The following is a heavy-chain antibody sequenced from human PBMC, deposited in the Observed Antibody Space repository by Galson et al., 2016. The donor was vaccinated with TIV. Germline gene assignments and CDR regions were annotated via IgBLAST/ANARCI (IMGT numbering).Heavy chain of an antibody. V-gene: IGHV1-8*02. CDR2: MNPNSGNT. D-gene: IGHD4-17*01. J-gene: IGHJ4*02. CDR3: ARSGDYGDY. CDR1: GYTFTSYD. Sequence: SVKVSCKASGYTFTSYDINWVRQATGQGLEWMGWMNPNSGNTGYAQKFRGRVTMTRNTSVRTTYMELSSLRSEDAAVYYCARSGDYGDYWGQGTLVTVSS.